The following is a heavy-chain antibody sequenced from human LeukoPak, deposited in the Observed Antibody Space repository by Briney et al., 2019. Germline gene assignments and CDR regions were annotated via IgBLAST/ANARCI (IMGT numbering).Heavy chain of an antibody. D-gene: IGHD6-13*01. CDR2: INPNSGGT. V-gene: IGHV1-2*02. J-gene: IGHJ4*02. Sequence: ASVKVSCKASGYTFTGYYMHWVRQAPGQGLEWMGWINPNSGGTNYAQKFQGRVTMTRDTSISTAYMELSRPRSDDTAVYYCARIPGIAAAGNDYWGQGTLVTVSS. CDR3: ARIPGIAAAGNDY. CDR1: GYTFTGYY.